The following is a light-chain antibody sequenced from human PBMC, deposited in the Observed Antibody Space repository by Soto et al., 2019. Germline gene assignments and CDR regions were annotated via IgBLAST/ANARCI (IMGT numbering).Light chain of an antibody. CDR3: HKYNSAPQT. CDR2: AAS. J-gene: IGKJ1*01. V-gene: IGKV1-27*01. Sequence: DIQMTQSPSSLSASVGDRVTITCRASEGISNYSAWYQQKPGKVPKLLIYAASTLQSGVPSRFSGSGSGTDFTLTISSLQPEDVAPYYCHKYNSAPQTFGQGTKVEIK. CDR1: EGISNY.